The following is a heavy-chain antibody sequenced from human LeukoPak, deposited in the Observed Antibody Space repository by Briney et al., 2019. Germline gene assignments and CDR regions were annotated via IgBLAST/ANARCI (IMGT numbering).Heavy chain of an antibody. V-gene: IGHV4-59*08. CDR3: ARHVVDDHTLDY. D-gene: IGHD1-14*01. CDR2: IYYSGST. CDR1: GGSISSYY. J-gene: IGHJ4*02. Sequence: SETLSLTCTVSGGSISSYYWSWIRQPPGKGLEWIGYIYYSGSTNYNPSLKSRVTISVDTSKNQFSLKLSSVTAADTAVYYCARHVVDDHTLDYWGQGTLVNVSS.